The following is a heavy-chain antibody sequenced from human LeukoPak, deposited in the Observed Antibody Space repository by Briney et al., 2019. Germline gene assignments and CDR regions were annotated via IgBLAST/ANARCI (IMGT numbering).Heavy chain of an antibody. Sequence: SETLSLTCTVSGGSISSYYWSWIRQPPGKGLEWIGYIYYSGSTNYNPSLKSRVTISVDTSKNQFSLKLSSVTAADTAIYYCAKSDYYGASDYWGQGTLVTVSS. D-gene: IGHD3-10*01. J-gene: IGHJ4*02. CDR2: IYYSGST. CDR3: AKSDYYGASDY. CDR1: GGSISSYY. V-gene: IGHV4-59*01.